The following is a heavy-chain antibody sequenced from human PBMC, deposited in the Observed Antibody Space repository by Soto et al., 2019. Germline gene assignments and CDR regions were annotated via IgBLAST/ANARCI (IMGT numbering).Heavy chain of an antibody. J-gene: IGHJ6*02. CDR2: IYPGDSDT. Sequence: ESLTSSGTGSGGSFARYWIGWVRQMPGKGLEWMGIIYPGDSDTRYSPSFQGQVTISADKSISTAYLQWSSLKASDTAMYYCARHKGYCSGGSCYPGYYYGMDVWGQGTTVTVSS. CDR1: GGSFARYW. CDR3: ARHKGYCSGGSCYPGYYYGMDV. V-gene: IGHV5-51*01. D-gene: IGHD2-15*01.